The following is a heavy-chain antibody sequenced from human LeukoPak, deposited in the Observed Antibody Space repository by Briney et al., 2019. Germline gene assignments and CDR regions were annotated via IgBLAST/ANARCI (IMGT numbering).Heavy chain of an antibody. CDR3: ARGNNYGGNSYYFDY. J-gene: IGHJ4*02. Sequence: GGSLRLSRAASGFTFSSYNMNWVRQAPGKGLEWVSSISSSSSYIHYADSVKGRFTISRDNAKNSLYLQMNSLRAEDTAVYYCARGNNYGGNSYYFDYWGQGTLVTVSS. V-gene: IGHV3-21*01. D-gene: IGHD4-23*01. CDR2: ISSSSSYI. CDR1: GFTFSSYN.